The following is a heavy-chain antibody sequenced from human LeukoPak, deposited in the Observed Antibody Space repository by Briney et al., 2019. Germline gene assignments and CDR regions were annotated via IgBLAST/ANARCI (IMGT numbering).Heavy chain of an antibody. CDR3: ARDRLVTTNRFDP. J-gene: IGHJ5*02. D-gene: IGHD4-11*01. CDR1: GFTFSSYG. CDR2: IWYDGSNK. V-gene: IGHV3-33*01. Sequence: GGSLRLSCAASGFTFSSYGMHWVRQAPGKGLEWVAVIWYDGSNKYYADSVKGRFTISRDNSKNTLYLQMNSLRAEDTAVYYCARDRLVTTNRFDPWGQGTLVTVSS.